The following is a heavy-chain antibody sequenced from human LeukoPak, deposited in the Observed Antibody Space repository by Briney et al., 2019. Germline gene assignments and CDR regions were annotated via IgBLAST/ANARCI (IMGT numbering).Heavy chain of an antibody. Sequence: SETLSLTCAVYGGSFSGYYWSWIRQPPGKGLEWIGEINHSGSTNYNPSLKSRVTISVDTSKNQFSLKLSSVTAADTAVYYCARVTGAFDYWGQGRLVTVSS. D-gene: IGHD1-26*01. CDR1: GGSFSGYY. CDR2: INHSGST. J-gene: IGHJ4*02. CDR3: ARVTGAFDY. V-gene: IGHV4-34*01.